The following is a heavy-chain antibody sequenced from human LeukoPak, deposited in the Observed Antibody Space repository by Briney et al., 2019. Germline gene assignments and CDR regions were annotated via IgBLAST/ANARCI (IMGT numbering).Heavy chain of an antibody. CDR1: GFTFSSYW. Sequence: GGSLRLSCAASGFTFSSYWMSWVRQAPGKGLEWVANIKQDGSEKYYVDSVKGRFTISRDNAKNSLYLQMNSLRAEDTAVYYCARSLTIPRSGEFDYWGQGTLVTVSS. V-gene: IGHV3-7*01. D-gene: IGHD3-3*01. J-gene: IGHJ4*02. CDR3: ARSLTIPRSGEFDY. CDR2: IKQDGSEK.